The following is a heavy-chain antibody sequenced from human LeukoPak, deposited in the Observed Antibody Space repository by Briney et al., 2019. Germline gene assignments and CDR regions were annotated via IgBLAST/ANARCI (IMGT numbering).Heavy chain of an antibody. V-gene: IGHV3-9*01. D-gene: IGHD3-10*01. Sequence: GGPLRLSCAASGFTFDDYAMHWVRQAPGKGLEWVSGISWNSGSIGYADSVKGRFTISGDNAKNSLYLQMNSLRAEDTALYYCARGGGLLWFGEELVFDYWGQGTLVTVSS. CDR2: ISWNSGSI. J-gene: IGHJ4*02. CDR3: ARGGGLLWFGEELVFDY. CDR1: GFTFDDYA.